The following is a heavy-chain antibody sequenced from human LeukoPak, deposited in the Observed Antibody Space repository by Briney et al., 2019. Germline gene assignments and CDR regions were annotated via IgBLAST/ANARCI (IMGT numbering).Heavy chain of an antibody. J-gene: IGHJ5*02. CDR1: GGTFSSYA. V-gene: IGHV1-18*01. Sequence: GASVKVSCKASGGTFSSYAISWVRQAPGQGLEWMGWISAYNGNTNYAQKVQGRVTMTTDTSTSTAYMELRSLRYDDTAVYYCARVNMVRGVIITPRWFDPWGQGTLVTVSS. CDR2: ISAYNGNT. D-gene: IGHD3-10*01. CDR3: ARVNMVRGVIITPRWFDP.